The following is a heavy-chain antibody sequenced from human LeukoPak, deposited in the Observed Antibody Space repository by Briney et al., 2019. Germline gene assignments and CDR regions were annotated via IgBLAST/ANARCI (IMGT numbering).Heavy chain of an antibody. V-gene: IGHV4-59*01. CDR2: IYYSGDT. Sequence: SETLSLTCIVSGGSISGYYWTWIRQPPGKGLEWIGYIYYSGDTKYNPSLKSRVIISVDMSKSQFSLKLSSVTAADTAVYYCARMEWSGNYERDFGALDIWGRGTMVTVSS. CDR1: GGSISGYY. CDR3: ARMEWSGNYERDFGALDI. D-gene: IGHD1-26*01. J-gene: IGHJ3*02.